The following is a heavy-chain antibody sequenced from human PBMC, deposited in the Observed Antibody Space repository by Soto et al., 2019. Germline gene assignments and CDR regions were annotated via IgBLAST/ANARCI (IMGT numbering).Heavy chain of an antibody. D-gene: IGHD1-20*01. CDR1: GFRFATYG. CDR3: ARDIRGRTNWLDP. J-gene: IGHJ5*02. V-gene: IGHV3-33*01. CDR2: IWYDGSKK. Sequence: QVQLVESGGGVVQPGRSLRLSCAGTGFRFATYGLHWARQAPSKGLEWVAVIWYDGSKKYYADSVKGRFTISRDDSKSTLYLQMNSLSAEDTAVYYCARDIRGRTNWLDPWGQGTLVTVSS.